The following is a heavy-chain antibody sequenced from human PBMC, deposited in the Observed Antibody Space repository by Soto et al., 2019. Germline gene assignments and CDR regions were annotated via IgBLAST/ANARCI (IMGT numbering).Heavy chain of an antibody. CDR1: GGTFSNYP. D-gene: IGHD5-12*01. V-gene: IGHV1-69*05. CDR2: IIPIFGTV. CDR3: ARGNHRWLQVWYFRL. Sequence: QVQLVQSGAEVKKPGSSVKVSCKASGGTFSNYPISWVRQAPGQGLEWMGGIIPIFGTVNYAQKFQGRVPLIXDXATXTAYMELSCLRTADTAVYYCARGNHRWLQVWYFRLWGRGTLVTVSS. J-gene: IGHJ2*01.